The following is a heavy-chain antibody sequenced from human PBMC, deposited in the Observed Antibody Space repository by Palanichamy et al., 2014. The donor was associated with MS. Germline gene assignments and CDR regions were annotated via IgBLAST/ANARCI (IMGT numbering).Heavy chain of an antibody. D-gene: IGHD3-3*01. CDR2: ISSSSSTI. CDR1: GFTFSSYS. V-gene: IGHV3-48*01. J-gene: IGHJ4*02. Sequence: EVQLVESGGGLVQPGGSLGLSCAVSGFTFSSYSMNWVRQAPGKGLEWVSYISSSSSTIYYADSVKGRFTISRDNAKNSLYLQMNSLRVEDTAVYYCARTTIFGVVIPYDYWGQGTLVTVSS. CDR3: ARTTIFGVVIPYDY.